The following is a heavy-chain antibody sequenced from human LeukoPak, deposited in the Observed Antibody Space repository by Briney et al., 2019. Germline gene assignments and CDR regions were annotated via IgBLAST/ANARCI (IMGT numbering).Heavy chain of an antibody. CDR1: GFTFSSYA. J-gene: IGHJ4*02. V-gene: IGHV3-30-3*02. CDR3: AKCDYGDYLYYFDY. CDR2: ISYDGSNK. Sequence: PGRSLRLSCAASGFTFSSYAMHWVRQAPGKGLEWVAVISYDGSNKYYADSVKGRFTISRDNSKNTLYLQMNSLRAEDTAVYYCAKCDYGDYLYYFDYWGQGTLVTVSS. D-gene: IGHD4-17*01.